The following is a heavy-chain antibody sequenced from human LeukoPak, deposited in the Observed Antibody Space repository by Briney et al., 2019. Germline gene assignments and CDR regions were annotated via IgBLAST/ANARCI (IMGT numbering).Heavy chain of an antibody. J-gene: IGHJ4*02. D-gene: IGHD6-19*01. V-gene: IGHV3-53*01. CDR1: GFTVSSNY. CDR3: AKRAVAGTYYFDY. Sequence: GGSLRLSCAASGFTVSSNYMSWVRQAPGKGLEWVSVIYSGGSTYYADSVKGRFTISRDNSKNTLYLQMNSLRAEDTAAYYCAKRAVAGTYYFDYWGQGTLVTVSS. CDR2: IYSGGST.